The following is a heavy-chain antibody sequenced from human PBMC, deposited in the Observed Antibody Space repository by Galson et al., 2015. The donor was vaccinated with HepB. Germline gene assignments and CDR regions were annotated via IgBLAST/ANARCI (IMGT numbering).Heavy chain of an antibody. V-gene: IGHV3-74*01. CDR1: GFTFSSYW. CDR3: ARGRYCSSTSCYLSPPDY. J-gene: IGHJ4*02. D-gene: IGHD2-2*01. Sequence: SLRLSCAASGFTFSSYWMHWVRQAPGKGLVWVSRINSDGSSTSYADSVKGRFTISRDNAKNTLYLQMNSLRAEDTAVYYCARGRYCSSTSCYLSPPDYWGQGTLVTVSS. CDR2: INSDGSST.